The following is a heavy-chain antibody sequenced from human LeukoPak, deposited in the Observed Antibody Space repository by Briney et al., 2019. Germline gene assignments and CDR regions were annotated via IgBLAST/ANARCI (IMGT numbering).Heavy chain of an antibody. J-gene: IGHJ4*02. CDR2: ISHSGYS. Sequence: SETLSLTCAVSGVSFDDYYWSWVRQTPGKGLEWIGEISHSGYSNDSPSLKSRVTLSIDTSRKQFSLNLSSVTDSDAGIYYCTRITTGHDYWGQGTLVTVSS. V-gene: IGHV4-34*10. CDR1: GVSFDDYY. D-gene: IGHD4-17*01. CDR3: TRITTGHDY.